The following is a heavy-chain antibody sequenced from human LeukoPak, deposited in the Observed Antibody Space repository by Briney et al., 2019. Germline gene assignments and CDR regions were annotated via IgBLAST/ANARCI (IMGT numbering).Heavy chain of an antibody. J-gene: IGHJ6*02. CDR1: GGTFSSYA. Sequence: SVKVSCKASGGTFSSYAISWVRQAPGQGLEWMGGIIPIFGTANYAQKFQGRVTITADESTSTAYMELSSLRSEDTAVYYCARGVVVVSAAIAPPYYYYYGMDVWGQGTTVTVSS. CDR3: ARGVVVVSAAIAPPYYYYYGMDV. V-gene: IGHV1-69*13. D-gene: IGHD2-2*02. CDR2: IIPIFGTA.